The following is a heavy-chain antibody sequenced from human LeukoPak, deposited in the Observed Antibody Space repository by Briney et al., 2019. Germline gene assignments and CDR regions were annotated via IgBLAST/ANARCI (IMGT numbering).Heavy chain of an antibody. Sequence: QPGGSLRLSCAASAFTVSRNYMSWVRQAPGKGLEWVSVIYSGGSTYYADSVKGRFTISRDNSKNTLYLQMNSLRAEDTVVYYCARGGGYQLLSPFDYWGQGTLVTVSS. CDR2: IYSGGST. CDR1: AFTVSRNY. V-gene: IGHV3-53*01. D-gene: IGHD2-2*01. J-gene: IGHJ4*02. CDR3: ARGGGYQLLSPFDY.